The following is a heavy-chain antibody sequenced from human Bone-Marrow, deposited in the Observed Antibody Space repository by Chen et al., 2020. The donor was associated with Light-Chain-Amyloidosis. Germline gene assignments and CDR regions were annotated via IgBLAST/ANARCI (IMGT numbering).Heavy chain of an antibody. CDR1: GGSFSAYY. CDR2: VTHTGST. D-gene: IGHD5-12*01. Sequence: QVQLQQWGAGLLKPSETLSLTCAVYGGSFSAYYWSWVRQPPGKGLEWIGEVTHTGSTSYNPSVESRVTMSLDISKNQFSLKLTSVTAADTAVYYCARYEPHFSDSIISGYTAWGQGTSVTVSS. V-gene: IGHV4-34*01. J-gene: IGHJ5*02. CDR3: ARYEPHFSDSIISGYTA.